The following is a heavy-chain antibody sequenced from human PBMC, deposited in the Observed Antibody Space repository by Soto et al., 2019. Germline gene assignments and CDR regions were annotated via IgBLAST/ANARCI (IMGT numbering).Heavy chain of an antibody. Sequence: GRSLRLSCAASGFTVSSNYMSWVRQAPGKGLEWVSVIYSGGSTYYADSVKGRFTISRDNSKNTLYLQMNSLRAEDTAVYYCARLDSSGYYPIDYWGQGTVVTVSS. V-gene: IGHV3-53*01. J-gene: IGHJ4*02. D-gene: IGHD3-22*01. CDR3: ARLDSSGYYPIDY. CDR1: GFTVSSNY. CDR2: IYSGGST.